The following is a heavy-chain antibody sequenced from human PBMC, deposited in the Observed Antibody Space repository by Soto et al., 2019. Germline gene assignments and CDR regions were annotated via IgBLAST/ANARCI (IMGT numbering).Heavy chain of an antibody. D-gene: IGHD6-19*01. CDR1: GYTFTGYY. CDR3: ARRRGISVADRYFDI. Sequence: QVQLVQSGAEVKKPGASVKVSCKASGYTFTGYYMHWVRQAPGQGLEWMGWINPNSGGTNYAQKFQGWVTMTRDTSIITAYMELSRLRSDDTAVYYGARRRGISVADRYFDIWGRGTLVTVST. V-gene: IGHV1-2*04. CDR2: INPNSGGT. J-gene: IGHJ2*01.